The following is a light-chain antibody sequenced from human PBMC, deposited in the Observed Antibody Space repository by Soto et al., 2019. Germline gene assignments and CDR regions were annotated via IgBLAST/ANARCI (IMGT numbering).Light chain of an antibody. CDR1: QSVSSN. J-gene: IGKJ1*01. Sequence: EIVMTQSPATLSVSPGERATLSCRASQSVSSNLAWFQQKPGQAPRLLIYGASTRATGTPARITGSGSGTEFTLTISGLQSEDVAVYYCQQYYSTPRTFGHGTKVEIK. CDR2: GAS. CDR3: QQYYSTPRT. V-gene: IGKV3-15*01.